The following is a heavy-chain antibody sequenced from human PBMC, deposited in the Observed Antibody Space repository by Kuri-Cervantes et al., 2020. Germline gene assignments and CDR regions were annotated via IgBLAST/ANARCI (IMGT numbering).Heavy chain of an antibody. D-gene: IGHD6-19*01. V-gene: IGHV3-13*01. J-gene: IGHJ1*01. CDR1: GFTFSIYD. Sequence: GESLKISCAVSGFTFSIYDFHWVRQATGKGLEWVSSIDATGIIYYSDSVKGRLTISRENAKNSVYLQMHSLTVGDTAVYYCASGTTIGWYGAHWGQGTLVTVSS. CDR3: ASGTTIGWYGAH. CDR2: IDATGII.